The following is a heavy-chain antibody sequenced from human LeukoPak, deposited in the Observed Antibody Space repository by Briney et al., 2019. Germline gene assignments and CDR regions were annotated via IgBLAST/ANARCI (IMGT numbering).Heavy chain of an antibody. D-gene: IGHD3-9*01. Sequence: PGGSLRLSCAASGFTFSSYWMSWVRQAPGKGLEWVANIKQDGSEKYYVDSVKGRFTISRDNAKNSLYLQMNSLRAEDTAVYYCASEPYYDILTGYSGDYWGQGTLVTVSS. CDR1: GFTFSSYW. J-gene: IGHJ4*02. CDR2: IKQDGSEK. CDR3: ASEPYYDILTGYSGDY. V-gene: IGHV3-7*01.